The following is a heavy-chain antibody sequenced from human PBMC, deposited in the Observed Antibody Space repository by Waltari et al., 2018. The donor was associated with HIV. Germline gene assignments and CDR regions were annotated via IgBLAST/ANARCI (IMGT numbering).Heavy chain of an antibody. CDR3: ARWYCSSTSCYNDY. Sequence: QVQLVQSGAEVKKPGASVKVSCKASGYTFTGYYMHWVRQAPGQGLEWMGRINPNRGGTNYAQKFQGRVTMTRDTSISTAYMELSRLRSDDTAVYYCARWYCSSTSCYNDYWGQGTLVTVSS. J-gene: IGHJ4*02. V-gene: IGHV1-2*06. CDR1: GYTFTGYY. CDR2: INPNRGGT. D-gene: IGHD2-2*02.